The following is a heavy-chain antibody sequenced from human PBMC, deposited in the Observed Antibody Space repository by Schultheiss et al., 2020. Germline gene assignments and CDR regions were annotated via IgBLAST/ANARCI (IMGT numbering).Heavy chain of an antibody. J-gene: IGHJ6*02. CDR2: IYYSGST. Sequence: SETLSLTCTVSGGSISSGGYYWSWIRQHPGKGLEWIGYIYYSGSTYYNPSLKSRVTISVDTSKNQFSLKLSSVTAADTAVYYCARASGGRYYYYGMDVWGQGTPVTVSS. V-gene: IGHV4-31*03. CDR3: ARASGGRYYYYGMDV. CDR1: GGSISSGGYY. D-gene: IGHD2-15*01.